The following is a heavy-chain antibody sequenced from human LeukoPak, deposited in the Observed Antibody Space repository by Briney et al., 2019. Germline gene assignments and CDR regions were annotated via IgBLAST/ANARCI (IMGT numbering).Heavy chain of an antibody. J-gene: IGHJ4*02. CDR3: ARHKEVGDYYYFDY. Sequence: GASVKVSCEASGYTFTSYYMHWVRQALGQGLEWMGIINPSGGSTSYTQKFQGRVTMTRDTSTTTVYMELSSLRSQDTAVYYCARHKEVGDYYYFDYWGQGTLVTVSS. D-gene: IGHD2/OR15-2a*01. V-gene: IGHV1-46*01. CDR1: GYTFTSYY. CDR2: INPSGGST.